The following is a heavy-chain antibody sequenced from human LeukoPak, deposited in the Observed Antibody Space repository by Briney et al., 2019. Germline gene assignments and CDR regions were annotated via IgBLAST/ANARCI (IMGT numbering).Heavy chain of an antibody. J-gene: IGHJ3*02. CDR1: GYTFTSYG. D-gene: IGHD3-16*02. CDR2: ISAYNGNT. CDR3: ARDYVWGSYRPTHDAFDI. V-gene: IGHV1-18*01. Sequence: ASVKVSFKASGYTFTSYGISWVRPAPGQGLGWMGWISAYNGNTNYAQKLQGRVTMTTDTSTSTAYMELRSLRSDDTAVYYCARDYVWGSYRPTHDAFDIWGQGTMVTVSS.